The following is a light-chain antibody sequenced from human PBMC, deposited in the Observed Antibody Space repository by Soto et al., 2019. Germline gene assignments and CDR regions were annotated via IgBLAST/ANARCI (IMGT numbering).Light chain of an antibody. CDR2: DAY. Sequence: EVVLTQSPVTLSLSPVERATLSCRASQIFRGLLAWYQQKPGQAPRLLIYDAYNRATGIPPRFSGSGSGTDFTLTISSLEPEDFALYYCQQRSNWPITFGQGTRLEIK. V-gene: IGKV3-11*01. CDR1: QIFRGL. J-gene: IGKJ5*01. CDR3: QQRSNWPIT.